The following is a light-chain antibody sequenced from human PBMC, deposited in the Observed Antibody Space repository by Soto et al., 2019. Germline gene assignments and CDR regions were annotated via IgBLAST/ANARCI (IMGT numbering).Light chain of an antibody. V-gene: IGLV2-23*01. Sequence: QSVLTQPASVSGSPGQSITISCTGTSSDVGSYNLVSWYQQHPGKAPKLMIYEGSKRPSGVSNRFSGSKSGNTASLTISGLQAEDEADYSCCSYAGSSTGVFGGGTKVTVL. CDR1: SSDVGSYNL. CDR2: EGS. CDR3: CSYAGSSTGV. J-gene: IGLJ3*02.